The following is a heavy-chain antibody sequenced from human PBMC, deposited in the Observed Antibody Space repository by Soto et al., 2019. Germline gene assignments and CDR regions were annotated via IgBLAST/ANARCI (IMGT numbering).Heavy chain of an antibody. CDR2: IYSLGNT. D-gene: IGHD3-22*01. CDR1: GGSSSSSFYY. J-gene: IGHJ4*02. CDR3: GRQIYDSSGYYYAY. V-gene: IGHV4-39*01. Sequence: QLQLQESGPGLVKPSETLSLTCTVSGGSSSSSFYYWGWIRQPPGQGLEWLGTIYSLGNTYYNPSLKSRVTISVDKSKSQLLLELSSVTAPDTAVYYCGRQIYDSSGYYYAYWGQGTLVTVSS.